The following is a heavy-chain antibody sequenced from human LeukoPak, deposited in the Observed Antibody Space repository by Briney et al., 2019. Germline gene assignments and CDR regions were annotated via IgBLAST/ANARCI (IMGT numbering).Heavy chain of an antibody. CDR3: ARSPGATWSFDY. D-gene: IGHD1-1*01. Sequence: GGSLRLSCAASGFTFSSYAMSWVRQAPGKELEWVSAISGSGGSTYYADSVKGRFTISRDNSKNTLYLQMNSLRAEDTAVYYCARSPGATWSFDYWGQGTLVAVSS. J-gene: IGHJ4*02. CDR2: ISGSGGST. V-gene: IGHV3-23*01. CDR1: GFTFSSYA.